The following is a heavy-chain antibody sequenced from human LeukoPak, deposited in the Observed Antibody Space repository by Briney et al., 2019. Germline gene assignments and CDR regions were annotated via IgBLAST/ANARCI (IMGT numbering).Heavy chain of an antibody. V-gene: IGHV4-34*01. CDR3: ARGSRLRSYDY. J-gene: IGHJ4*02. D-gene: IGHD4-23*01. CDR2: INHSGST. CDR1: GGSFSGYY. Sequence: KPSETLSLTCAVYGGSFSGYYWSWIRQPPGKGLEWIGEINHSGSTNYNPSLKSRVTISVDTSKNQFSLKLSSVTAADTAVYYCARGSRLRSYDYWGQGTLVTVSS.